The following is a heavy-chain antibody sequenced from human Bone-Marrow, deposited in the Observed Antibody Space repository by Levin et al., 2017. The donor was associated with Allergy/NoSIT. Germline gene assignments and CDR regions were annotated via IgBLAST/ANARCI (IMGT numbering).Heavy chain of an antibody. CDR3: ARRGSGYNGMDV. J-gene: IGHJ6*02. V-gene: IGHV5-51*01. CDR2: IYPADSDT. CDR1: GFHFPAYW. D-gene: IGHD2-2*02. Sequence: GESLKISCQGSGFHFPAYWIAWVRQMPGKGLEWMGIIYPADSDTRYSPSFEGQVTISADRSTSTAYVQWSSLKASDPAMYFCARRGSGYNGMDVWGQGTSVSVSS.